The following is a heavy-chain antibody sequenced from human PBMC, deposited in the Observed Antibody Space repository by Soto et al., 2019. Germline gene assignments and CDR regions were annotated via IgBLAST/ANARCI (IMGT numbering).Heavy chain of an antibody. V-gene: IGHV3-30*18. Sequence: GGSLRLSCAASGFTFSSYGMHWVRQAPGKGLEWVAVISYDGSNKYYADSVKGRFTISRDNSKNTLYLQMNSLRAEDTAVYYCAKDWYYDSSGYYYYLDYWGQGTLVTVSS. J-gene: IGHJ4*02. CDR2: ISYDGSNK. CDR1: GFTFSSYG. CDR3: AKDWYYDSSGYYYYLDY. D-gene: IGHD3-22*01.